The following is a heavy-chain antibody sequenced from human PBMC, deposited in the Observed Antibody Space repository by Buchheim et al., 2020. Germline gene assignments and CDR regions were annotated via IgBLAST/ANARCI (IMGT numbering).Heavy chain of an antibody. D-gene: IGHD6-25*01. CDR1: GYTFSTYW. V-gene: IGHV3-74*01. J-gene: IGHJ4*02. Sequence: EVQLVESGGGLVQPGGSLRLSCAGTGYTFSTYWMHWVRQAPGKGLVWVSRINNDGSSTNYADSVKGRFTISRDNARRTLYLQMNSLRAEDTAVYYCARDLLLGRLWGPGTL. CDR2: INNDGSST. CDR3: ARDLLLGRL.